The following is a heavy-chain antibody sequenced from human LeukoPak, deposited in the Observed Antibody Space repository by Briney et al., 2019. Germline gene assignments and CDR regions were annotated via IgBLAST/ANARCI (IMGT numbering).Heavy chain of an antibody. D-gene: IGHD4-23*01. J-gene: IGHJ4*02. CDR1: GFTFSDYY. Sequence: GSLRLSCAASGFTFSDYYMSWIRQPPGKGLEWIGSIYYSGSTYYNPSLKSRVTISVDTSKNQFSLKLSSVTAADTAVYYCARLRATVASFDYWGQGTLVTVSS. CDR3: ARLRATVASFDY. V-gene: IGHV4-38-2*01. CDR2: IYYSGST.